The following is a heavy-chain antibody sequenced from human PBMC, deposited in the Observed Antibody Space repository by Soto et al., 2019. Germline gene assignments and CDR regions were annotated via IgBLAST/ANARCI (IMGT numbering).Heavy chain of an antibody. D-gene: IGHD1-7*01. Sequence: KASETLSLTCGFSDYSISSGYYWGWVRQSPGKGLEWIGSIYHSGTSYSNPSLKSRVTISIDTSKNQVSLKLTSVTAADTAVYYCARLLPGTVDYWGQGTLVTVS. V-gene: IGHV4-38-2*01. CDR3: ARLLPGTVDY. J-gene: IGHJ4*02. CDR1: DYSISSGYY. CDR2: IYHSGTS.